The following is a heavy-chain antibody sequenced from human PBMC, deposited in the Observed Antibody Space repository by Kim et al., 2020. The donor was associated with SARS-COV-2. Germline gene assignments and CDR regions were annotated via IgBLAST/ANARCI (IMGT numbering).Heavy chain of an antibody. V-gene: IGHV3-23*01. Sequence: YADSVEGRLTISGDISKRAVDLQMNSLRAEDTAVYYCARYCGGGCFAGSYWGQGTLVTVSS. D-gene: IGHD2-21*02. CDR3: ARYCGGGCFAGSY. J-gene: IGHJ4*02.